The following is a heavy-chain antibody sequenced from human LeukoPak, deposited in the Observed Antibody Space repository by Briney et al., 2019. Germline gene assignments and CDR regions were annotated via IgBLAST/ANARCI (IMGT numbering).Heavy chain of an antibody. D-gene: IGHD3-22*01. V-gene: IGHV4-59*11. CDR2: IYYSGTT. CDR1: GGSINYHY. J-gene: IGHJ3*01. Sequence: SETLSLTCTVSGGSINYHYWSWIRQPPGKGLEWIGFIYYSGTTNYNPSLQSRITISVDTSKHHFSLKLTSVTAADTAVYYCARLLDNDSSGYPDTFDVWGQGTMVTVSS. CDR3: ARLLDNDSSGYPDTFDV.